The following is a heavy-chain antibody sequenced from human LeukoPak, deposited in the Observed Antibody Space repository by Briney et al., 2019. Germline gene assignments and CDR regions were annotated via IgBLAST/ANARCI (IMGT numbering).Heavy chain of an antibody. CDR2: ISGSGGST. J-gene: IGHJ6*02. CDR1: GFTFSSYA. D-gene: IGHD6-13*01. Sequence: GWSLRLSCAASGFTFSSYAMSWVRQAPGKGLDWVSAISGSGGSTYYADSVKGRFTISRDNSKNTLYLQMNSLRAEDTAVYYCAKATDWSSSWYFPLGYYYYGMDVWGQGTTVTVSS. CDR3: AKATDWSSSWYFPLGYYYYGMDV. V-gene: IGHV3-23*01.